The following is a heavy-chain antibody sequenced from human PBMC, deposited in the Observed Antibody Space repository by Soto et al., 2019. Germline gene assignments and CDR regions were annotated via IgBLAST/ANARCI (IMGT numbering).Heavy chain of an antibody. CDR3: ARAIETAMDPCDY. Sequence: GGSLRLSCAASGFTFSDYYMSWIRQAPGKGLEWVSYISSSSSYTNYADSVKGRFTISRDNAKNTFYLQMNSLRGDDTALYYCARAIETAMDPCDYWGQGALVTVSS. CDR2: ISSSSSYT. D-gene: IGHD5-18*01. V-gene: IGHV3-11*06. CDR1: GFTFSDYY. J-gene: IGHJ4*02.